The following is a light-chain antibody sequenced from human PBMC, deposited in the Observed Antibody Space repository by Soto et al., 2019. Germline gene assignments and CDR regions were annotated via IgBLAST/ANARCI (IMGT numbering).Light chain of an antibody. J-gene: IGKJ5*01. CDR3: QQYYSTPPIS. CDR1: QSVLYSSNNKNY. CDR2: WAS. Sequence: DIVMTQSPDSLAVSLGERSTINCKSSQSVLYSSNNKNYLAWYQQKPGQPPKLLIYWASTRESGVPDRFSGSGFGTDFTLTIISLQAEDVAVYYCQQYYSTPPISFGQGTRLEIK. V-gene: IGKV4-1*01.